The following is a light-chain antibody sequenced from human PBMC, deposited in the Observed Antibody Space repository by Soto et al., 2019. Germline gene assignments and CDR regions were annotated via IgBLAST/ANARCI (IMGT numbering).Light chain of an antibody. Sequence: QSALTQPASVSGSPGQSITISCTGTSSDVGAYKYVSWYQQHPGKAPRLMMYDVSNRPSGVSTRFSGSKSGNTASLTISGLQAEDEADYYCSSYTATTTSYVFGTGTKLTVL. CDR3: SSYTATTTSYV. V-gene: IGLV2-14*01. CDR1: SSDVGAYKY. CDR2: DVS. J-gene: IGLJ1*01.